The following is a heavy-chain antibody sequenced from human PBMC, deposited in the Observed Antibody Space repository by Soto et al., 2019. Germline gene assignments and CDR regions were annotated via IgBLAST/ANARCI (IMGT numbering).Heavy chain of an antibody. Sequence: QRQLQESGPGLVKLSETLSLTCTVSGGSISSRSHYWGWIRQSPGKHLEWIGSSFYRGSTHYNPSLRTRVTISVDTSKNQVSLKLYSMTAADTALYYCATADGFGVVTPFFEYWGQGILVTVSS. J-gene: IGHJ4*02. D-gene: IGHD3-3*01. CDR3: ATADGFGVVTPFFEY. V-gene: IGHV4-39*01. CDR2: SFYRGST. CDR1: GGSISSRSHY.